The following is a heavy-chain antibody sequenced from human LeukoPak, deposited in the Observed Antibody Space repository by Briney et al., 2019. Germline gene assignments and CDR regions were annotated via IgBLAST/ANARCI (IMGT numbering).Heavy chain of an antibody. CDR3: ARVGFVSAAGIRRYYYYYMDV. D-gene: IGHD6-13*01. CDR1: GYTFTSYD. Sequence: GASVKVSCKASGYTFTSYDINWVRQATGQGLEWMGWMNPNSGNTGYAQKFQGRVTMTRNTSISTAYMELSSLRSEDTAAYYCARVGFVSAAGIRRYYYYYMDVWGKGTTVTVSS. CDR2: MNPNSGNT. V-gene: IGHV1-8*01. J-gene: IGHJ6*03.